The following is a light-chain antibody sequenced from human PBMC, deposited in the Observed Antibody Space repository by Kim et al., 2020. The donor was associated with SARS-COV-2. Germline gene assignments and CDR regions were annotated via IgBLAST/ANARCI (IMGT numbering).Light chain of an antibody. CDR3: NSRDSSGNHLVV. V-gene: IGLV3-19*01. CDR1: SLRSYY. Sequence: LGQTVRITCQGDSLRSYYASWYQQKPGQAPVLVIYGKNNRPSGIPDRFSGSSSGNTASLTITGAQAEDEADYYCNSRDSSGNHLVVFGGGTQVTVL. J-gene: IGLJ2*01. CDR2: GKN.